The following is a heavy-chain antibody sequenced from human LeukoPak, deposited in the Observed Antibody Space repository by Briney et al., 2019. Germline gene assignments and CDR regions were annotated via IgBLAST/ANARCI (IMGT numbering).Heavy chain of an antibody. CDR2: INPNSGGT. V-gene: IGHV1-2*02. J-gene: IGHJ5*02. Sequence: ASVQVSCKASGYTFTGYYMHWVRPAPGQGLEWMGWINPNSGGTNYAQKFQGRVTMTRDTSISTAYMELSRLRSDDTAVYYCVRDLGIAARRGYMTNWFDPWGQGTLVTVSS. D-gene: IGHD6-6*01. CDR3: VRDLGIAARRGYMTNWFDP. CDR1: GYTFTGYY.